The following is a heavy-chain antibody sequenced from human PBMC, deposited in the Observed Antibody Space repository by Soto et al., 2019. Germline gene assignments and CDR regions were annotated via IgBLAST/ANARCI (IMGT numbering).Heavy chain of an antibody. Sequence: GSLRLSCAASGFTFSNAWMSWVRQAPGKGLEWVGRIKSKTDGGTTDYAAPVKGRFTISRDDSKNTLYLQMNSLKTEDTAVYYCTTDGAAADAYYYGMDVWGQGTTVTVSS. V-gene: IGHV3-15*01. CDR1: GFTFSNAW. D-gene: IGHD6-13*01. J-gene: IGHJ6*02. CDR2: IKSKTDGGTT. CDR3: TTDGAAADAYYYGMDV.